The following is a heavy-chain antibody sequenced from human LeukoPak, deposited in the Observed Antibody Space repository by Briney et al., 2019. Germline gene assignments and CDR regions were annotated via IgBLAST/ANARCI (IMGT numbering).Heavy chain of an antibody. CDR2: IYSSGST. D-gene: IGHD4-23*01. CDR3: ARGGKATVVTM. CDR1: GGSINSYY. Sequence: KSSETLSLTCTVSGGSINSYYWSWIRQPAGKGLEWIGRIYSSGSTNYNPSLKSRVSMSVDTSKNQFSLMLTSVTAADTALYYCARGGKATVVTMWGQGILVTVSS. V-gene: IGHV4-4*07. J-gene: IGHJ4*02.